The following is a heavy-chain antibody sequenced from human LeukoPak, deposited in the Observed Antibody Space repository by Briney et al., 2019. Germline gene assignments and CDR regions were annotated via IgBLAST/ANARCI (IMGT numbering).Heavy chain of an antibody. Sequence: PGGSLRLSCAASGFTFSNYEMNWVRQAPGKGLEWVSTISSSGSTVYYADSVKGRFTISRDNAKKSLSLQMSSLRAEDTAVYHCATGGNSLAYWGQGTLVTVSS. CDR1: GFTFSNYE. V-gene: IGHV3-48*03. D-gene: IGHD1-26*01. J-gene: IGHJ4*02. CDR2: ISSSGSTV. CDR3: ATGGNSLAY.